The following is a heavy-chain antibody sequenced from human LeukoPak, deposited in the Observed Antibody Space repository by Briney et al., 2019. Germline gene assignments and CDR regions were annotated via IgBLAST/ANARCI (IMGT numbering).Heavy chain of an antibody. CDR3: ARAGIAAAGIVYYYYGMDV. Sequence: SQTLSLTCTVSGGSISDGGFYWSWIRQHPEKGLEWIGYIYYSGSTYYNPTLESRVTMSVDTSMKQFSLKLKSVTAADTAVYYCARAGIAAAGIVYYYYGMDVWGQGTTVTVSS. J-gene: IGHJ6*02. CDR2: IYYSGST. D-gene: IGHD6-13*01. V-gene: IGHV4-31*03. CDR1: GGSISDGGFY.